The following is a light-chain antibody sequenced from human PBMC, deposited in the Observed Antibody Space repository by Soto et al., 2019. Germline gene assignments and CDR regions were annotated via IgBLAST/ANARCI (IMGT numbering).Light chain of an antibody. CDR2: DVS. CDR1: SSDVGGYNY. V-gene: IGLV2-8*01. J-gene: IGLJ3*02. CDR3: SSHGGSNNFWG. Sequence: QSVLTQPPSASGSPGQSVTISCTGTSSDVGGYNYVSWYQQHPGKAPRLMIYDVSKRPSGVPDRFSGSKSGNTASLTVSGLQAEDEADYYCSSHGGSNNFWGFGGGTKLTVL.